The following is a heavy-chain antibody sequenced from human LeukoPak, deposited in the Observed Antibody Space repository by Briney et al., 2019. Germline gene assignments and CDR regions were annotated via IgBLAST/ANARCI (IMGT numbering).Heavy chain of an antibody. CDR3: AKVDIVATIDAGRLVDY. CDR1: GFTFSSYG. CDR2: ISNDGSNK. J-gene: IGHJ4*02. V-gene: IGHV3-30*18. Sequence: PGRSLRLSCAASGFTFSSYGMQWFRQAPDKGLEWVAAISNDGSNKYYADSVKGRFTISRDNSKNTLYLQMNSLRAEDTAVHYCAKVDIVATIDAGRLVDYWGRGTLVTVSS. D-gene: IGHD5-12*01.